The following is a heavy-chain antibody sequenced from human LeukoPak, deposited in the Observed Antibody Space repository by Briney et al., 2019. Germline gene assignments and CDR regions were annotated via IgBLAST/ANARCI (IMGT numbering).Heavy chain of an antibody. J-gene: IGHJ4*02. V-gene: IGHV3-73*01. D-gene: IGHD1-26*01. CDR1: GFTFSGSA. CDR3: TTQYSGSYYDDY. CDR2: IRSKANSYAT. Sequence: GGSLRLSCAASGFTFSGSAMHWVRQASGKGLEWVGRIRSKANSYATAYAASVKGRFTISRDDSKDTAYLQMNSLKTEDTAVYYCTTQYSGSYYDDYWGQGTLVTVSS.